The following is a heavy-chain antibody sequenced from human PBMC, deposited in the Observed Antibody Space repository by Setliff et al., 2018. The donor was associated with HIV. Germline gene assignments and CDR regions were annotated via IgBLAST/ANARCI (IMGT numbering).Heavy chain of an antibody. J-gene: IGHJ4*02. CDR2: IGTYSGNT. V-gene: IGHV1-18*04. CDR1: GYTFTSYY. CDR3: AREKYGDKFDY. D-gene: IGHD2-8*01. Sequence: ASVKVSCKASGYTFTSYYMHWVRQAPGQGLEYLGWIGTYSGNTDYAQSVQGRVTMTRDTSTGTVYMDLRSLRSDDTAMYYCAREKYGDKFDYWGQGTLVTVSS.